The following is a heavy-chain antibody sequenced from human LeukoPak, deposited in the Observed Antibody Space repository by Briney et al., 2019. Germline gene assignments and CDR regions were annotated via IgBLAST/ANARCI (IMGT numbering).Heavy chain of an antibody. J-gene: IGHJ4*02. CDR2: ISSTGNYI. Sequence: PGGSLRVSCVGSGFIFSNFNMNWVRQAPGKGLEWVSSISSTGNYIHYADSVKGRFTISRDNAQKSLYLQMNSLRVEDSAVYYRARVSTGPVWGQGTLVTVSS. D-gene: IGHD1-1*01. V-gene: IGHV3-21*01. CDR3: ARVSTGPV. CDR1: GFIFSNFN.